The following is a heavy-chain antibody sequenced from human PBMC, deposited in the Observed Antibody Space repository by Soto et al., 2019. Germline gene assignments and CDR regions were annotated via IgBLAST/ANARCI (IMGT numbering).Heavy chain of an antibody. CDR1: GFTFSSYA. Sequence: GEALKISCAASGFTFSSYAMSWVRQAPGKGLEWVSAISGSGGSTYYADSVKGRFTISRDNSKNTLYLQMNSLRAEDTAVYYCAKTLYYYDSSGYQWGQGTLVTVSS. CDR2: ISGSGGST. D-gene: IGHD3-22*01. J-gene: IGHJ4*02. CDR3: AKTLYYYDSSGYQ. V-gene: IGHV3-23*01.